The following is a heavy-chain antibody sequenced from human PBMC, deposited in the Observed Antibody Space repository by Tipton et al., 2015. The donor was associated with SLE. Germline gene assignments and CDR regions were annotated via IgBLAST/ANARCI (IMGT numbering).Heavy chain of an antibody. Sequence: TLSLTCTVSGVSISSFYWNWFRQPPGKRLEWIGCIYMDGNTHYNPSFKSRVTISVDRSKNQFSLKWSSVSAADTAVYYCARGDTNSWRLRLWGQGTLVTVSS. CDR2: IYMDGNT. CDR3: ARGDTNSWRLRL. J-gene: IGHJ4*02. CDR1: GVSISSFY. D-gene: IGHD1-26*01. V-gene: IGHV4-4*08.